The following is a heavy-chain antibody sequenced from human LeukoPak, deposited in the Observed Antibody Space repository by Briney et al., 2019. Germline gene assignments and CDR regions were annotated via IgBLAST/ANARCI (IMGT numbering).Heavy chain of an antibody. Sequence: GSLRLSYAASGFTFSSYAMSWVRQAPGKGLEWVSGISGSGESTYYADSAKGRFTISRDNSKNKLYLQMDSLRAVDTAVYYCAKDRRPARPYSGLFDYWGQGALVTVSS. CDR2: ISGSGEST. V-gene: IGHV3-23*01. D-gene: IGHD5-12*01. J-gene: IGHJ4*02. CDR1: GFTFSSYA. CDR3: AKDRRPARPYSGLFDY.